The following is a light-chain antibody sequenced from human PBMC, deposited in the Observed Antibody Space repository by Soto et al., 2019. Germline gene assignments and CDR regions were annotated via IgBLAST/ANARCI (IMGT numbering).Light chain of an antibody. Sequence: EIVMTQSPATLSVFPGERATLSCRASQSVSTNLAWYQHKPGQAPRLLIFGASTRATGVPVRFSGSGSQRQFTLTISSLQSEDFAVYYCHQYNDGPGGTLGQATKVDIK. CDR2: GAS. CDR1: QSVSTN. V-gene: IGKV3-15*01. CDR3: HQYNDGPGGT. J-gene: IGKJ1*01.